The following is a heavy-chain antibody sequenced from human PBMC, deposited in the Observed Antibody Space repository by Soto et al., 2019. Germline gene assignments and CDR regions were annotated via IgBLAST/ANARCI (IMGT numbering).Heavy chain of an antibody. J-gene: IGHJ6*02. D-gene: IGHD3-16*01. Sequence: QVPLVQSGAEVKKPGSSVRVSCKASGTIFSSYTISWVRQAPGQGLEWMGRIIPILGETNSAQKFQGRGTLTADKSTNTAYMELNSLRLEDTALYYCARGLGGRMDDWGQGTTVTVSS. V-gene: IGHV1-69*08. CDR3: ARGLGGRMDD. CDR2: IIPILGET. CDR1: GTIFSSYT.